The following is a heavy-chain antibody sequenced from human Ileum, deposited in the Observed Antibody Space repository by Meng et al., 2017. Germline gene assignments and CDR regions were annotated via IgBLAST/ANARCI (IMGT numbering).Heavy chain of an antibody. CDR1: GFTFSSYT. J-gene: IGHJ4*02. CDR3: ARGGREWNLLGSFDY. V-gene: IGHV3-21*01. CDR2: ISDTSRYI. D-gene: IGHD1-1*01. Sequence: GESLKISCSASGFTFSSYTVNWVRQAPGKGLEWVASISDTSRYIYYTKSVSGRFTISRDNAKNSLFLQMNSLRADDTGVYYCARGGREWNLLGSFDYWGQGALVTVSS.